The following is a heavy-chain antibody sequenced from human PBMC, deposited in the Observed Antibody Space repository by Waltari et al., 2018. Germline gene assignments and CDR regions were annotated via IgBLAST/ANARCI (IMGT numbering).Heavy chain of an antibody. D-gene: IGHD2-15*01. J-gene: IGHJ5*02. V-gene: IGHV4-4*07. CDR1: GGSISSYY. CDR2: IYTSGST. CDR3: ARDRQPVHIEEGINWFDP. Sequence: QVQLQESGPGLVKPSETLSLTCTVSGGSISSYYWSWIRQPAGKGLEWIGRIYTSGSTNYNPSLKSRVTMSVDTSKNQFSLKLSSVTAADTAVYYCARDRQPVHIEEGINWFDPWGQGTLVTVSS.